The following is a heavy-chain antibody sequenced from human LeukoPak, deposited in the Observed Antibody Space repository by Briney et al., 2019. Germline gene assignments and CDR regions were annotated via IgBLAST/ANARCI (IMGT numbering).Heavy chain of an antibody. J-gene: IGHJ4*02. D-gene: IGHD6-19*01. CDR1: GFTLSSYA. CDR2: ISDSGNT. CDR3: AKDSSGWYGDY. Sequence: PGGSLRLSCAASGFTLSSYAMSWVRQAPGKGLEWVSAISDSGNTYHADSVKGRFTISRDSSKNTLYLQMNSLRAEDTAVYYCAKDSSGWYGDYWGQGTLVTVSS. V-gene: IGHV3-23*01.